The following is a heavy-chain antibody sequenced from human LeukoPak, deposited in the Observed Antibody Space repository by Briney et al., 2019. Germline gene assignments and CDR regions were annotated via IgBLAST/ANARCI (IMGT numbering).Heavy chain of an antibody. CDR1: GYTFTSYD. CDR2: LSGYNGNT. V-gene: IGHV1-18*01. D-gene: IGHD3-22*01. J-gene: IGHJ4*02. Sequence: PGASVKVSCKASGYTFTSYDISWVRQAPGQGLEWMGWLSGYNGNTNYAQKLQGRVTMTTDTSTSTVYMELRSLRSDDTAVYYCARVHSSGYYFDYWGQGTLVTVSS. CDR3: ARVHSSGYYFDY.